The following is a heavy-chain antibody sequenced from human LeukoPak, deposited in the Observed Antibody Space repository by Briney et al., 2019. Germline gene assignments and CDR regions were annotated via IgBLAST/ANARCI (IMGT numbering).Heavy chain of an antibody. CDR2: IYTSGST. J-gene: IGHJ3*02. CDR3: ARDSTYRTFDI. CDR1: GGSISSGSYY. D-gene: IGHD3-16*02. Sequence: SETLSLTCTVSGGSISSGSYYWSWIRQPAGKGLEWIGRIYTSGSTNYNPSPKSRVTISVDTSKNQFSLKLSSVTAADTAVYYCARDSTYRTFDIWGQGTMVTVSS. V-gene: IGHV4-61*02.